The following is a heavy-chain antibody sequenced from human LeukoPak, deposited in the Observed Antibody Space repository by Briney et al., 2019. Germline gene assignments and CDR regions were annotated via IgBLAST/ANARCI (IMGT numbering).Heavy chain of an antibody. D-gene: IGHD3-22*01. CDR1: GGSLSIYY. Sequence: SETLSLTCTVPGGSLSIYYWSWIRQTPGKGLEWIGYTHTSGSTYYNTSLKSRVTISADTTTTQFSRNLTSTTAAATTRHYSARGYYDTSAYSNPFDFWGQGTLVSVSS. CDR2: THTSGST. J-gene: IGHJ4*02. V-gene: IGHV4-4*09. CDR3: ARGYYDTSAYSNPFDF.